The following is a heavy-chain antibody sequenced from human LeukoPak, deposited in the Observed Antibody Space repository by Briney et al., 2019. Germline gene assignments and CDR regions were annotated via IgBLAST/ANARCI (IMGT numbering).Heavy chain of an antibody. D-gene: IGHD6-6*01. J-gene: IGHJ4*02. V-gene: IGHV1-69*05. CDR3: ARSEQLVPGGAQD. CDR2: TIPIFGTA. Sequence: GASVKVSCKASGGTFSSYAISWVRQAPGQGLEWMGGTIPIFGTANYAQKFQGRVTITTDESTSTAYMELSSLRSEDTAVYYCARSEQLVPGGAQDWGQGTLVTVSS. CDR1: GGTFSSYA.